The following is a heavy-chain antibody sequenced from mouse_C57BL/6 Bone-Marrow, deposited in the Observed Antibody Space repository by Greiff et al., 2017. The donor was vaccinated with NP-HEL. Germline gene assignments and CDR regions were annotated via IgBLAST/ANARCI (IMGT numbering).Heavy chain of an antibody. CDR1: GYTFTDYY. CDR2: LYPGSGNT. V-gene: IGHV1-76*01. CDR3: ARRKLGSYWYFDV. D-gene: IGHD4-1*01. J-gene: IGHJ1*03. Sequence: VMLVESGAELVRPGASVKLSCKASGYTFTDYYINWVKQRPGQGLEWIARLYPGSGNTYYNEKFKGKATLTAEKASSTAYMQLSSLTSEDSAVYFCARRKLGSYWYFDVWGTGTTVTVSS.